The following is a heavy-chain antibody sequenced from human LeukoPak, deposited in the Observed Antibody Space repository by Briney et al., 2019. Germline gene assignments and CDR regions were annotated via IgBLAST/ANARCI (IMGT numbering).Heavy chain of an antibody. CDR1: AGTFSSYA. CDR2: IIPIFGTA. D-gene: IGHD5-18*01. V-gene: IGHV1-69*05. Sequence: ASVKVSCKACAGTFSSYAISWVRQAPGQGLEWMGGIIPIFGTANYAQKFQGRVTITTDESTSTAYMELSSLRSEDTAVYYCARGGNVDTAMVYFDYWGQGTLVTVSS. CDR3: ARGGNVDTAMVYFDY. J-gene: IGHJ4*02.